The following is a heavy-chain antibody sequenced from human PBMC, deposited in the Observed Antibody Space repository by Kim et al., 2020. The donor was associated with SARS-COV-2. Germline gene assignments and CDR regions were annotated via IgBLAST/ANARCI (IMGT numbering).Heavy chain of an antibody. J-gene: IGHJ4*02. CDR3: ASNYYGSGRPDY. V-gene: IGHV4-39*07. D-gene: IGHD3-10*01. Sequence: YTPSLKRRVTISVDTSKNPFSLKLSSVTAADTAVYYCASNYYGSGRPDYWGQGTLVTVSS.